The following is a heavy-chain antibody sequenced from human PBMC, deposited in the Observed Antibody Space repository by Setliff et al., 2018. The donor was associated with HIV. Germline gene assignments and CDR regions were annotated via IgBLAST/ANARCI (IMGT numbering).Heavy chain of an antibody. J-gene: IGHJ3*02. D-gene: IGHD3-16*01. CDR3: AKDLGNEDSPSDAFDI. V-gene: IGHV3-15*01. CDR1: GFTTFNPVW. CDR2: IKSNAAGATA. Sequence: PGGSLRLSCVVSGFTTFNPVWMGWVRQAPGKGLEWVGRIKSNAAGATAAYSAPVRGRFTISRDDSTNTVSLQMNSLRAEDTAIYYCAKDLGNEDSPSDAFDIWGRGTRVTVSS.